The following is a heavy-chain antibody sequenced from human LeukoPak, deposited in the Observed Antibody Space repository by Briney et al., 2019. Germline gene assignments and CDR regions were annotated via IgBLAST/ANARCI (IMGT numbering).Heavy chain of an antibody. CDR2: IKDDGSEK. J-gene: IGHJ4*02. V-gene: IGHV3-7*04. D-gene: IGHD3-9*01. CDR1: GFTFSTYW. CDR3: ARGLIYFEV. Sequence: GGSLRLSCAASGFTFSTYWMTWVRQAPGKGLEWVANIKDDGSEKSYEDSVKGRFTISRDNANNAVYLQMDTLRVEDTAVYYCARGLIYFEVWGQGTLVSVSS.